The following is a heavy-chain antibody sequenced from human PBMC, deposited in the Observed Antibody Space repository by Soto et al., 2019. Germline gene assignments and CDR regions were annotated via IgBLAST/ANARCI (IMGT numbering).Heavy chain of an antibody. J-gene: IGHJ4*02. CDR1: GGTFSSYA. D-gene: IGHD3-10*01. CDR3: ARVWYGSGSYNYFDY. Sequence: SVKVSCKASGGTFSSYAISWVRQAPGQGLEWMGRIIPIFGTANYAQKFQGRVTITADESTSTAYMELSSLRSEDTAVYYCARVWYGSGSYNYFDYWGQGTLVTVSS. V-gene: IGHV1-69*13. CDR2: IIPIFGTA.